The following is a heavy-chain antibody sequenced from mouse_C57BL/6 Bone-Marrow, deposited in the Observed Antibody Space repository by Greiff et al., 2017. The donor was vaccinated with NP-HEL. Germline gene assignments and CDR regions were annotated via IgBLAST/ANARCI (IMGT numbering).Heavy chain of an antibody. CDR1: GYTFTSYW. D-gene: IGHD2-5*01. CDR3: ARAYIKRYFDV. V-gene: IGHV1-64*01. J-gene: IGHJ1*03. CDR2: IHPNSGST. Sequence: VKVVESGAELVKPGASVKLSCKASGYTFTSYWMHWVKQRPGQGLEWIGMIHPNSGSTNYIEKFKSKATLTVDKSSSTAYMQLSSLTSEDSAVYYSARAYIKRYFDVWGTGTTVTVSS.